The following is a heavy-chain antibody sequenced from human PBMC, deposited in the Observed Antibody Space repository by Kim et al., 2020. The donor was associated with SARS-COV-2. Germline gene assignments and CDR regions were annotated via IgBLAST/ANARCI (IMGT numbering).Heavy chain of an antibody. J-gene: IGHJ6*03. CDR3: AKVVTWAYYYYMDV. V-gene: IGHV3-30-3*02. Sequence: YAASVKAQFTISRDNSKTTLYLQMNSLGAEDTAVYYCAKVVTWAYYYYMDVWGKGTTVTVSS. D-gene: IGHD3-16*02.